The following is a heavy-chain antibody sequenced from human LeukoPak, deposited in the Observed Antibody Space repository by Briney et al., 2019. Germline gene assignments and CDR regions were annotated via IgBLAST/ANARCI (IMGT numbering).Heavy chain of an antibody. CDR3: AKDFGVWKK. D-gene: IGHD3-10*01. Sequence: SETLSPTCTVSTDSMYGYYWTWIRQPAGKGLEWIGRIHNKGTTNYNPSLKSRVTMSLDMSKNVFSLNLRSVTAADTAVYYCAKDFGVWKKWGQGTLVTVSS. CDR2: IHNKGTT. V-gene: IGHV4-4*07. J-gene: IGHJ4*02. CDR1: TDSMYGYY.